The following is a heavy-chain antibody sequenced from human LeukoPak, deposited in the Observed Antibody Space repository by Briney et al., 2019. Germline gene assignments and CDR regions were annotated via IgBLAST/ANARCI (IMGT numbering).Heavy chain of an antibody. Sequence: PGGSLRLSCAASGFTFSSYAMSWVRQAPGKGLEWVSAISGSGGSTYYADSVKGRFTISRDNSKNTLYLQMNSLRAEDTAVYYCAGVLRYFDWLFDYWGQGTLVTVSS. CDR2: ISGSGGST. J-gene: IGHJ4*02. V-gene: IGHV3-23*01. D-gene: IGHD3-9*01. CDR1: GFTFSSYA. CDR3: AGVLRYFDWLFDY.